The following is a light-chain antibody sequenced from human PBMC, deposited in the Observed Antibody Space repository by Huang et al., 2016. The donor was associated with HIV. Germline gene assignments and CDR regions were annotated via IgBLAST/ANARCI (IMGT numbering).Light chain of an antibody. Sequence: EIVMTQSPATRSVSPGERATLSCRASQSVGSNLAWYQQKPGQAPRLLIYGASTRATGIAARFSGSGSGTEFTLTISSLQSEDIAVYHCQQYNNWPRGTFGQGTKVEIK. J-gene: IGKJ1*01. CDR2: GAS. V-gene: IGKV3-15*01. CDR3: QQYNNWPRGT. CDR1: QSVGSN.